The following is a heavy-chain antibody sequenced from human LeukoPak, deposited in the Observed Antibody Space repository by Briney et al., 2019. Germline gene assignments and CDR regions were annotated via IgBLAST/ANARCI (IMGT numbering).Heavy chain of an antibody. Sequence: PSQTLSLTCTVSGGSISSGGYYWSWIRQPPGKGLEWIGYIYYSGSTYYNPSLKSRVTISVDTSKNQFSLKLSSVTAADTAVYYCARGLLWFGESHYFDYWGQGTLVTVSS. J-gene: IGHJ4*02. CDR1: GGSISSGGYY. V-gene: IGHV4-31*03. D-gene: IGHD3-10*01. CDR3: ARGLLWFGESHYFDY. CDR2: IYYSGST.